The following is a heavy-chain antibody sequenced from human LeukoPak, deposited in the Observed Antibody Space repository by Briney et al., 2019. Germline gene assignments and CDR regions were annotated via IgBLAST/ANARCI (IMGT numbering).Heavy chain of an antibody. D-gene: IGHD2-2*01. CDR2: ISAYNGNT. J-gene: IGHJ4*02. Sequence: ASVKVSCKASGYTFTSYGISWVRQAPGQGLEWMGWISAYNGNTNYAQKLQGRVTMTTDTSTSTAYMELRSLRSDDTAVYYCAREYCSSTSCYWYYYDSSGNPFDYWGQGTLVTVSS. CDR1: GYTFTSYG. V-gene: IGHV1-18*01. CDR3: AREYCSSTSCYWYYYDSSGNPFDY.